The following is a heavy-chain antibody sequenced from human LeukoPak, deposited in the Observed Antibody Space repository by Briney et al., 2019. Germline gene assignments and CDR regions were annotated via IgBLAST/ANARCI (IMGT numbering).Heavy chain of an antibody. J-gene: IGHJ1*01. CDR3: AKSYSSSWYIS. Sequence: GGSLRLSCAVSGFTFTSYSMNWFRQAPGKGLEWVSLTSGDGITTYFADSVKGRFTISRDNSKNTLSLQMNSLRGEDTALYYCAKSYSSSWYISWGQGTLVTVSS. D-gene: IGHD6-13*01. CDR1: GFTFTSYS. CDR2: TSGDGITT. V-gene: IGHV3-23*01.